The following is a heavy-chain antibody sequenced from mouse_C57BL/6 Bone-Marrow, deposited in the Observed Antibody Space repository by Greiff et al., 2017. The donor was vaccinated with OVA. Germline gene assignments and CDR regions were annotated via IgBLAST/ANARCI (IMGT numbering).Heavy chain of an antibody. V-gene: IGHV14-4*01. CDR1: GFNIKDDY. CDR2: IDPENGDT. Sequence: EVKLVESGAELVRPGASVKLSCTASGFNIKDDYMHWVKQRPEQGLEWIGWIDPENGDTEYASKFQGKATITADTSSNTAYLQLSSLTSEDTAVYYCTTDGYYYWGQGTTLTVSS. D-gene: IGHD2-3*01. CDR3: TTDGYYY. J-gene: IGHJ2*01.